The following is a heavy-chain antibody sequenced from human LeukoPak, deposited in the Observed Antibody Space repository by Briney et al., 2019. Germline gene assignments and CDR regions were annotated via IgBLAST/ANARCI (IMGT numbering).Heavy chain of an antibody. J-gene: IGHJ5*02. CDR2: INPKDGST. CDR3: ARDRGCTTSSCYRTGLRWFDP. V-gene: IGHV1-46*01. Sequence: ASVKVSCKTSGDSFTTYYFHWVRQAPRQGLEWVATINPKDGSTDFAENFRGRVTLTRDTSTTTLYMDLHSLESADTAVYYCARDRGCTTSSCYRTGLRWFDPWGQGTLVIVSS. CDR1: GDSFTTYY. D-gene: IGHD2-2*01.